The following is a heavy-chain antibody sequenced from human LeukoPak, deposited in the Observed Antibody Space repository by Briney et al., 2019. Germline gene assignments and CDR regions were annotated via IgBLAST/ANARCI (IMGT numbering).Heavy chain of an antibody. J-gene: IGHJ3*02. Sequence: RASVKVSCKASGYTFTGYYMHWVRQAPGQGLEWMGWINPNSGGTNYAQKFQGWVTMTRDTSISTAYMELSRLRSDDTAVYYYARRIRCSSTSCYEDAFDIWGQGTMVTVSS. V-gene: IGHV1-2*04. CDR3: ARRIRCSSTSCYEDAFDI. D-gene: IGHD2-2*01. CDR2: INPNSGGT. CDR1: GYTFTGYY.